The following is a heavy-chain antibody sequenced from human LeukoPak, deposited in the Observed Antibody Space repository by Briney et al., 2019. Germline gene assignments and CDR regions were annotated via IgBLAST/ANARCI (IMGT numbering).Heavy chain of an antibody. V-gene: IGHV3-11*04. J-gene: IGHJ3*02. Sequence: GSLRLSCAASGFTFSDYYMSWIRQAPGKGLEGVSYIGSRGTTIYYADSVKGRFTISRDNAKNSLFLQMNSLRAEDTAVYYCARDWMTTVTNDAFDIWGQGTMLTVSS. CDR3: ARDWMTTVTNDAFDI. CDR1: GFTFSDYY. CDR2: IGSRGTTI. D-gene: IGHD4-17*01.